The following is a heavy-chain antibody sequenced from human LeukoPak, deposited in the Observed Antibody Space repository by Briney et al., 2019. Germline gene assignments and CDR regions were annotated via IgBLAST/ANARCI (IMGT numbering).Heavy chain of an antibody. J-gene: IGHJ3*02. CDR2: VSHSGST. V-gene: IGHV4-59*01. Sequence: TSSETLSLTCTVSGGSITSYYWSWIRQPPGKGLEWIGYVSHSGSTNYNPSLKSRVTISVDTSKNQFSLKLSSVTAADTAVYYCATLGYCSSTSCYVDAFDIWGQGTMVTVST. CDR1: GGSITSYY. D-gene: IGHD2-2*01. CDR3: ATLGYCSSTSCYVDAFDI.